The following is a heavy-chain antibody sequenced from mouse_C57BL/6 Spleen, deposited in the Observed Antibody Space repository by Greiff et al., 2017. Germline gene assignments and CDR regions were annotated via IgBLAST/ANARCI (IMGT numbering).Heavy chain of an antibody. J-gene: IGHJ4*01. D-gene: IGHD3-3*01. Sequence: EVQVVESGGGLVKPGGSLKLSCAASGFTFSSYTMSWVRQTPEKRLEWVATISGGGGNTYYPDSVKGRFTISRDNAKNTLYLQMSSLRSEDTALYYCARHIQLRDYAMDYWGQGTSVTVSS. CDR3: ARHIQLRDYAMDY. V-gene: IGHV5-9*01. CDR2: ISGGGGNT. CDR1: GFTFSSYT.